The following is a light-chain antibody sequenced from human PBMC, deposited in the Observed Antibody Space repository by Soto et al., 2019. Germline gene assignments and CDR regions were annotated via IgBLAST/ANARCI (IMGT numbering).Light chain of an antibody. CDR2: GAS. J-gene: IGKJ4*01. CDR3: QQYNSWPPLT. CDR1: QSVSSN. V-gene: IGKV3-15*01. Sequence: EIVMTQSPATLSVSPGERATLSCRASQSVSSNLAWYQQKPGQAPRLLIYGASTRATDIPARFSGSGSGTEFTLTISSLQSKDFAVYYCQQYNSWPPLTFGGGTKVEIK.